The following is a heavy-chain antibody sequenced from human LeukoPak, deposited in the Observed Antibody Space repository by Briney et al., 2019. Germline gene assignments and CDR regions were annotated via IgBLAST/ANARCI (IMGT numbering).Heavy chain of an antibody. CDR2: IWYDGSNK. J-gene: IGHJ4*02. CDR3: AKSNKRERQLWSRLYYDRSDDSGDTVDY. D-gene: IGHD3-22*01. Sequence: PGGSLRLSCAASGFTFSSYGMHWVRQAPGKGLEWVAVIWYDGSNKYYADSVRGRFTISRDNSKNTLYLQMNSLRPEDTAVYYCAKSNKRERQLWSRLYYDRSDDSGDTVDYWGQGTLVTVSS. CDR1: GFTFSSYG. V-gene: IGHV3-30*02.